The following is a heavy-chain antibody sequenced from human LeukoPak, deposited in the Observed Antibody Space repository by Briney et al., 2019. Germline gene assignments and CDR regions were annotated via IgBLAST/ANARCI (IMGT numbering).Heavy chain of an antibody. CDR2: INPNSGGT. CDR3: AREMYCSSTSCYAYFDY. J-gene: IGHJ4*02. D-gene: IGHD2-2*01. CDR1: GYTFTGYY. V-gene: IGHV1-2*02. Sequence: GSVKVSCKASGYTFTGYYMHWVRQAPGQGLEWMGWINPNSGGTNYAQKFQGRVTMTRDTSISTAYMELSRLRSDDTAVYYCAREMYCSSTSCYAYFDYWGQGTLVTVSS.